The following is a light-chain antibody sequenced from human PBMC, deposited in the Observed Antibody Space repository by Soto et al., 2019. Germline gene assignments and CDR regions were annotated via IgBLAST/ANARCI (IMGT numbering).Light chain of an antibody. CDR1: QTISSW. J-gene: IGKJ1*01. CDR3: QNYNSYSEA. V-gene: IGKV1-5*03. CDR2: KAS. Sequence: DIQMTQSPSTLSASVGDRVTITCRASQTISSWLAWYQQKPGKAPKLLIFKASSLQTGVPYKFSGSGSGTEFTLTISSLQPDDFATYYCQNYNSYSEACGQGTKVDIK.